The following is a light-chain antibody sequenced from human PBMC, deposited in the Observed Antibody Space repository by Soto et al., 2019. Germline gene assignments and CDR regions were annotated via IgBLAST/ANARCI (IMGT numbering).Light chain of an antibody. CDR2: DVS. Sequence: EIVLTQSPATLSLSPGDRATLSCRASQSISSYLAWYQHKPGQTPRLLIYDVSNRATGIPARFSGSGSGTDFTLTISGLEPEDFAVYYCQQRTNRPPITFGQGTRLEIK. J-gene: IGKJ5*01. CDR3: QQRTNRPPIT. CDR1: QSISSY. V-gene: IGKV3-11*01.